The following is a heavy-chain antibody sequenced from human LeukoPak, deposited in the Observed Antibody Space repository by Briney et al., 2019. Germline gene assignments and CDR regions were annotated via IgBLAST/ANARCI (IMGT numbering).Heavy chain of an antibody. Sequence: GASVKVSCKASGYTFTSYYMHWVRQAPGQGLEWMGIINPGGGSTSYAQKFQGRVTMTRDTSTSTVYMELSSLRSEDTAVYYCARDLHYYDSSGHYYENPFDYWGQGILVTVSS. J-gene: IGHJ4*02. CDR3: ARDLHYYDSSGHYYENPFDY. V-gene: IGHV1-46*01. CDR1: GYTFTSYY. D-gene: IGHD3-22*01. CDR2: INPGGGST.